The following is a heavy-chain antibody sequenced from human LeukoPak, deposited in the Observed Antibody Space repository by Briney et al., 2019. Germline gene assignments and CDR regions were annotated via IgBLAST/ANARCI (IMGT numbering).Heavy chain of an antibody. Sequence: SETLSLTCTVSGGSISSYYWSWIRQPAGKGLEWIGRIYTSGSTNYNPSLKSRVTMSVDTSKNQFSLKLSSVTAVDTAVYYCARDRRCSSTSCPEDYYYYYMDVWGKGTTVTVSS. J-gene: IGHJ6*03. V-gene: IGHV4-4*07. CDR3: ARDRRCSSTSCPEDYYYYYMDV. CDR2: IYTSGST. D-gene: IGHD2-2*01. CDR1: GGSISSYY.